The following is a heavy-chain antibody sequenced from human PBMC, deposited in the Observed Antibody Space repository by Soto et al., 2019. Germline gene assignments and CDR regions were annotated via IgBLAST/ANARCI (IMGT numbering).Heavy chain of an antibody. CDR1: GGSFSGYY. D-gene: IGHD6-6*01. Sequence: QVQLQQWGAGLLKPSETLSLTCAVYGGSFSGYYWSWIRQPPGKGLEWIGEINHRGSTNYNPSLKSRVTISVDTSKNQFSLKLSSVTAADTAVYYCARGRIAARDYWGQGTLVTVSS. V-gene: IGHV4-34*01. CDR2: INHRGST. J-gene: IGHJ4*02. CDR3: ARGRIAARDY.